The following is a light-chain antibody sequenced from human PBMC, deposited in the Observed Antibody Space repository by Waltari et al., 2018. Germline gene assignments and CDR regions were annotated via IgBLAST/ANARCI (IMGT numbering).Light chain of an antibody. CDR1: SGSVSTNHF. Sequence: QTVVTQEPSSFSVSPEGTVTLTCALTSGSVSTNHFPSWFQQTPGQPPRTLIYDTRSRSSGVPDRFSGSIFGNKAALTITGAQAEDECDYYCALYMGKGMSLFGGGTKVTVL. CDR2: DTR. CDR3: ALYMGKGMSL. J-gene: IGLJ2*01. V-gene: IGLV8-61*01.